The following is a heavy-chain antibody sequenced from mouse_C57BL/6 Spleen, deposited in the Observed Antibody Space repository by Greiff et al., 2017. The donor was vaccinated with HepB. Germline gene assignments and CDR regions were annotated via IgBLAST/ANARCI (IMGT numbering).Heavy chain of an antibody. CDR2: ISSGGSYT. Sequence: VQLQQSGGDLVKPGGSLKLSCAASGFTFSSYGMSWVRQTPDKRLEWVATISSGGSYTYYPDSVKGRFTISRDNAKNTWYLQMSSLKSEDTAMYYCASGGGYYCGSSYFDYWGQGTTLTVSS. CDR3: ASGGGYYCGSSYFDY. D-gene: IGHD1-1*01. J-gene: IGHJ2*01. CDR1: GFTFSSYG. V-gene: IGHV5-6*01.